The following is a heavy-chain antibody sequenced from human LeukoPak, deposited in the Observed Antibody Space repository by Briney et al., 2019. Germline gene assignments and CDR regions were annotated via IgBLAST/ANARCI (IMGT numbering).Heavy chain of an antibody. CDR3: ARSEYYGSGSSPSLDC. D-gene: IGHD3-10*01. CDR1: GGSISSYY. J-gene: IGHJ4*02. CDR2: IYYSGST. V-gene: IGHV4-59*01. Sequence: SETLSLTCTVSGGSISSYYWSWIRQPPGKGLEWIGYIYYSGSTNYNPSLKSRVTISVDTSKNQFSLKLSSVTAADTAVYYCARSEYYGSGSSPSLDCWGQGTPVTVSS.